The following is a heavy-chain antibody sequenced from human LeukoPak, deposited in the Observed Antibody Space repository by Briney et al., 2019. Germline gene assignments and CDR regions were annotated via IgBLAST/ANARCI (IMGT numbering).Heavy chain of an antibody. J-gene: IGHJ6*03. CDR1: GYRFTNYW. V-gene: IGHV5-51*01. CDR2: IYPSDSDT. Sequence: GASLKISFKGSGYRFTNYWIGWVRPMPGKGLEWMGIIYPSDSDTRYSPSFQGQVTISADKSISIAYLQWSSLQASDTAMSYFSAPVRASLSYMDVWGKGTTVTVSS. D-gene: IGHD1-26*01. CDR3: SAPVRASLSYMDV.